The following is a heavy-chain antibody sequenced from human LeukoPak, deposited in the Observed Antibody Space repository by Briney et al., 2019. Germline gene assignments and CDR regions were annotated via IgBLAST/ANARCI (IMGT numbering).Heavy chain of an antibody. CDR1: GFTFRSYA. J-gene: IGHJ4*02. Sequence: GGSLRLSCAASGFTFRSYAMSWVRQAPGKGLEWVSAISGSGGSTYYAGSVKGRFTISRDNSKTTLYLQVNSLRAEDTAVYYCAKDFAVYSTSYYDYWGQGALVIVSS. CDR2: ISGSGGST. V-gene: IGHV3-23*01. CDR3: AKDFAVYSTSYYDY. D-gene: IGHD6-13*01.